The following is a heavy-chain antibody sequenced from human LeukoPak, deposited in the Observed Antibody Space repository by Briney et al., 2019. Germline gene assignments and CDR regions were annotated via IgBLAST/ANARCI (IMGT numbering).Heavy chain of an antibody. D-gene: IGHD5-12*01. CDR3: AKGGGYEAQYYYYYLDV. V-gene: IGHV3-11*04. J-gene: IGHJ6*03. CDR2: ISSSGDTK. Sequence: GGSLRLSCAASGFTFSDYYMNWIRQGPGKGLEWVSYISSSGDTKDYADSVKGRFTVSRDNSKNTLYLQMKSLRAEDTAVYYCAKGGGYEAQYYYYYLDVWGKGTTVTISS. CDR1: GFTFSDYY.